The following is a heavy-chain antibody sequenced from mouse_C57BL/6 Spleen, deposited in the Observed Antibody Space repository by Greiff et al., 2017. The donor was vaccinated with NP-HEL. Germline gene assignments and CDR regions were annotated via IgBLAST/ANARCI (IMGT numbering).Heavy chain of an antibody. CDR2: ISYDGSN. D-gene: IGHD1-1*01. V-gene: IGHV3-6*01. CDR1: GYSITSGYY. Sequence: DVKLQESGPGLVKPSQSLSLTCSVTGYSITSGYYWNWIRQFPGNKLEWMGYISYDGSNNYNPSLKNRISITRDTSKNQFFLKLNSVTTEDTATYYCAREGGNYGHWYFDVWGTGTTVTVSS. J-gene: IGHJ1*03. CDR3: AREGGNYGHWYFDV.